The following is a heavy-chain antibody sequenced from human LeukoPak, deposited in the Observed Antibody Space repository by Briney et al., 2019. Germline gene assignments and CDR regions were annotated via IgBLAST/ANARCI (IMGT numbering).Heavy chain of an antibody. CDR2: INHSGST. J-gene: IGHJ5*02. CDR3: ARYIASCATIRCSGFDP. CDR1: GGSFSGYY. D-gene: IGHD2-21*01. V-gene: IGHV4-34*01. Sequence: PSETLSLTCAVYGGSFSGYYWSWIRQPPGKGLEWIGEINHSGSTNYNPSLKSRVTISVDTSKNQFSLKLSSVTAADTAIYYCARYIASCATIRCSGFDPWGQGTLVTVSS.